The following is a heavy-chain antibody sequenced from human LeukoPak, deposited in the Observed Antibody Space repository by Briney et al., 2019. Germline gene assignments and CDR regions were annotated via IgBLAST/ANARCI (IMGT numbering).Heavy chain of an antibody. Sequence: GSLRLSCAASIFTFNNYAMNGVRQAPGKGRKWFSSFRGSGDSQYYADSVKGRFTIPRTNSKNTVHLQRNSLEARTTAVYNCAKDSGGSHDSDGYYYYLGDDPHPFDHWGQGTLVTVSS. CDR1: IFTFNNYA. D-gene: IGHD3-22*01. J-gene: IGHJ4*02. V-gene: IGHV3-23*01. CDR3: AKDSGGSHDSDGYYYYLGDDPHPFDH. CDR2: FRGSGDSQ.